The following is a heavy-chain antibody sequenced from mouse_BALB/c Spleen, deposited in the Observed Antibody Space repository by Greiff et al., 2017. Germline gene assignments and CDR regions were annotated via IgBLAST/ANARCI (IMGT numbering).Heavy chain of an antibody. D-gene: IGHD1-1*01. J-gene: IGHJ4*01. Sequence: EVHLVESGGGLVQPGGSRKLSCAASGFTFSSFGMHWVRQAPEKGLEWVAYISSGSSTIYYADTVKGRFTISRDNPKNTLFLQMTSLRSEDTAMYYCARNYYGSSYAYAMDYWGQGTSVTVSS. CDR1: GFTFSSFG. CDR2: ISSGSSTI. V-gene: IGHV5-17*02. CDR3: ARNYYGSSYAYAMDY.